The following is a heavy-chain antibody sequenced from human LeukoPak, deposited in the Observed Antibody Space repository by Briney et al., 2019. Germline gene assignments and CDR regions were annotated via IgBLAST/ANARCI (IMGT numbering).Heavy chain of an antibody. V-gene: IGHV3-21*01. Sequence: GGSLRLSCAASGFTFSSYSMNWVRQAPGKGLEWVSSISSSSSYIYYADSVKGRFTISRDNAKNSLYLQMNSLRAEDTAVHYCARVAGSCSSTSCYTGWFDPWGQGTLVTVSS. CDR3: ARVAGSCSSTSCYTGWFDP. CDR1: GFTFSSYS. CDR2: ISSSSSYI. D-gene: IGHD2-2*02. J-gene: IGHJ5*02.